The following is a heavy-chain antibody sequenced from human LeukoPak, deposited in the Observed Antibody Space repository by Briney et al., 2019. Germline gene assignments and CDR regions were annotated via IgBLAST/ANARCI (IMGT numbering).Heavy chain of an antibody. J-gene: IGHJ6*02. Sequence: GGSLRLSCAASGFTFSSYWMSWVRQAPGKGLEWVANIKQDGSEKYYVDSVKGRFTISRDNAKNSLYLQMNSLRAEDTAVYYCARGLSSSWLGYYGMDVWGQGTTVTVSS. D-gene: IGHD6-13*01. V-gene: IGHV3-7*01. CDR3: ARGLSSSWLGYYGMDV. CDR1: GFTFSSYW. CDR2: IKQDGSEK.